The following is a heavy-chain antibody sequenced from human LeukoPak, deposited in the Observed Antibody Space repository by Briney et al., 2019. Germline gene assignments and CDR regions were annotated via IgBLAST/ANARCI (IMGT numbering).Heavy chain of an antibody. V-gene: IGHV3-21*01. CDR3: AREGTARDAFDI. Sequence: PGGSLRLSCAASGFIFSSYSMNWVRQAPGKGLEWVSSISRDSNYIYYADLVKGRFTSSRDNSKNTLYLQMTSLRGEDTAMYYCAREGTARDAFDIWGQGTMVTVSS. J-gene: IGHJ3*02. CDR2: ISRDSNYI. D-gene: IGHD2-21*02. CDR1: GFIFSSYS.